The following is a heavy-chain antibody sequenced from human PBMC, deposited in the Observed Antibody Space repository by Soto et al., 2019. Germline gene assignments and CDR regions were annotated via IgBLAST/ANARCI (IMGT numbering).Heavy chain of an antibody. V-gene: IGHV4-39*01. Sequence: SETLSLTCAVSGGSISSINHYWGWIRLPPGKGLEWIGSIYYFGSTYYNPSLKSRVTISVDTSKNQFSLKLSSVTAADTAVYYCARAKAPLYSSSWYWFDPWGQGTLVTV. CDR1: GGSISSINHY. CDR3: ARAKAPLYSSSWYWFDP. D-gene: IGHD6-13*01. CDR2: IYYFGST. J-gene: IGHJ5*02.